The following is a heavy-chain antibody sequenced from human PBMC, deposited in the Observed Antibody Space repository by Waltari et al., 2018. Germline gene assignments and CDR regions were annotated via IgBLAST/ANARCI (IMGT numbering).Heavy chain of an antibody. J-gene: IGHJ4*02. V-gene: IGHV3-7*01. D-gene: IGHD6-13*01. CDR2: IKTEGRWT. Sequence: EVQVVESGGGLVQPGGSLRLSCAASGFTFSSSWMTWLRQAPGKGVECVASIKTEGRWTYYVDSVKRRFTISRENTKNALYLQMSSLRAEDTAVYYCAIGGVETSWYWRYWGQGTLVTVSS. CDR1: GFTFSSSW. CDR3: AIGGVETSWYWRY.